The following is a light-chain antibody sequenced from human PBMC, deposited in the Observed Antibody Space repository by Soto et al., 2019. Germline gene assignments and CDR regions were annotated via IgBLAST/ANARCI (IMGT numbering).Light chain of an antibody. CDR1: QSVSSN. Sequence: EIVMTQSPATLYVSPGERATLSCRASQSVSSNFAWYQHKPGQAPKLLISRVSTRATGIPGRFSGSGSGTEFTLTISSLQSEDFAVYYCQQHNNWPLTFGGGTKVEIK. CDR3: QQHNNWPLT. CDR2: RVS. V-gene: IGKV3D-15*01. J-gene: IGKJ4*01.